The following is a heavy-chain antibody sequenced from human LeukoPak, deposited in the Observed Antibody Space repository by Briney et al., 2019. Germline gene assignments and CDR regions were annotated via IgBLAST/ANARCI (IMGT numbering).Heavy chain of an antibody. CDR1: GYTFTSYG. J-gene: IGHJ4*02. V-gene: IGHV1-18*01. CDR2: ISAYNGNT. CDR3: ASSGSGWYYFDY. Sequence: APVKVSCKASGYTFTSYGISWVRQAPGQGLEWMGWISAYNGNTNYAQKLQGRVTMTTDTSTSAAYMELRSLRSDDTAVYYCASSGSGWYYFDYWGQGTLVTVSS. D-gene: IGHD6-19*01.